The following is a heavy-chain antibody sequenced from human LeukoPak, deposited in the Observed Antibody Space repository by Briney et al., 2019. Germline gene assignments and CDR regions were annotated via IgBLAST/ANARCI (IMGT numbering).Heavy chain of an antibody. CDR2: INHSGST. V-gene: IGHV4-34*01. Sequence: SETLSLTCAVYGGSFSGYYWSWIRQPPGKGLEWIGEINHSGSTNYNPSLKSRATISVDMSKNQFSLKLSSVTAADTAVYYCARVVIVVVPAAMWQAYYYGMDVWGQGTTVTVSS. CDR1: GGSFSGYY. CDR3: ARVVIVVVPAAMWQAYYYGMDV. D-gene: IGHD2-2*01. J-gene: IGHJ6*02.